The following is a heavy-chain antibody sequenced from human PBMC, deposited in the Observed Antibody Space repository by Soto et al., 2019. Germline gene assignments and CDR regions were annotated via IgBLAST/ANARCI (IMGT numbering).Heavy chain of an antibody. CDR3: ANDRNIAWNGNFDY. Sequence: GGSLRLSCAASGFTFSSYWMHWFLQAPGEGLLWVLRINRHGSSTSYADSVKGRVTISRDNAKNTLYLQMNSVSAEDTAVYYCANDRNIAWNGNFDYWGQGTLVTVSS. D-gene: IGHD1-1*01. V-gene: IGHV3-74*01. J-gene: IGHJ4*02. CDR1: GFTFSSYW. CDR2: INRHGSST.